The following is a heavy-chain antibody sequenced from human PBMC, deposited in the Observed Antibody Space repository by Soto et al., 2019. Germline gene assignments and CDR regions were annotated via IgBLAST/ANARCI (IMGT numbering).Heavy chain of an antibody. CDR1: GFTFSSYG. CDR2: IWYDGSNK. V-gene: IGHV3-33*01. J-gene: IGHJ3*02. Sequence: QVQLVESGGGVVQPGRSLRLSCAASGFTFSSYGMHWVRQAPGKGLEWVAVIWYDGSNKYYADSVKGRFTISRDNSKNTLYLQMNSLRAEDTAVYYCARAHDYGDQEAAFDIWGQGTMVTVSS. CDR3: ARAHDYGDQEAAFDI. D-gene: IGHD4-17*01.